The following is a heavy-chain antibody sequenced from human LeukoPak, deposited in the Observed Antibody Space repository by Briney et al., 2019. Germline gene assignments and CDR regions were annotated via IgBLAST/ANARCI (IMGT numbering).Heavy chain of an antibody. V-gene: IGHV4-39*01. CDR1: GGSISSSSYY. Sequence: PSETLSLTCTVSGGSISSSSYYWGWIRQPPGKGLEWIGSIYYSGSTYYNPSLKSRVTISVDTSKNQFPLKLSSVTAADTAVYYCARPSGSFRPEDNWFDPWGQGTLVTVSS. CDR2: IYYSGST. J-gene: IGHJ5*02. D-gene: IGHD1-26*01. CDR3: ARPSGSFRPEDNWFDP.